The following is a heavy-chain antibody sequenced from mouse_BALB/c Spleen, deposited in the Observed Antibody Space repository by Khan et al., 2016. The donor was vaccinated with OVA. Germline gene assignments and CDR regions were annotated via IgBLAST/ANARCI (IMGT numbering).Heavy chain of an antibody. CDR3: ARHNSMTRYAIDY. D-gene: IGHD2-3*01. J-gene: IGHJ4*01. CDR1: GFSLTSYG. Sequence: QVQLKESGPGLVAPSQSLSITCTISGFSLTSYGVHWVSQPPGKGLEWLVVIWSDGSTTYNSALKSRLSISTANSNSQVFLKMNSLQTDDTAMYYGARHNSMTRYAIDYWGQGTSVTVSA. V-gene: IGHV2-6-1*01. CDR2: IWSDGST.